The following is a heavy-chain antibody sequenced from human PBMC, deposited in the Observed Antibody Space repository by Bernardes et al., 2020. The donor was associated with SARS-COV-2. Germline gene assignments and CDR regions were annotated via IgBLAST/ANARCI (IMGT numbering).Heavy chain of an antibody. CDR1: SGSMNDYF. V-gene: IGHV4-59*03. D-gene: IGHD3-10*01. CDR3: AVTCGSWNWRYYFDD. CDR2: IQNSGST. Sequence: SEPLSLTCTVSSGSMNDYFWHWIRQSPGKGLEWIGFIQNSGSTNYNPSLESRVTMSVDTSKSQFSLKLSSMTAADTAFYYCAVTCGSWNWRYYFDDWGQGTLVTVSS. J-gene: IGHJ4*02.